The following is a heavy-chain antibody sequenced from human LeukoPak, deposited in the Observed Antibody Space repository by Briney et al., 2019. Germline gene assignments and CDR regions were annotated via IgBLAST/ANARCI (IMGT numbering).Heavy chain of an antibody. CDR1: GFTVSSNY. CDR3: ARVGYTSGWYRS. V-gene: IGHV3-66*01. CDR2: IYSGGST. J-gene: IGHJ4*02. Sequence: QAGGSLRLSCAASGFTVSSNYMSWVRQAPGKGLEWVSVIYSGGSTFYADSVQGRFTISRDNSNNTLFLQMNRLRVEDTAVYYCARVGYTSGWYRSWGQGTLVTVSS. D-gene: IGHD6-19*01.